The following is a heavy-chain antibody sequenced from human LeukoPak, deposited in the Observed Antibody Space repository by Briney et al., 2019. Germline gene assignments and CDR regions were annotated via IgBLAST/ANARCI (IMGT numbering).Heavy chain of an antibody. V-gene: IGHV4-31*03. CDR2: IYYSGST. CDR3: AREFRGSGSYYNPPDAFDI. Sequence: PSQTLSLTCTVPGGSISSGGYYWSWIRQHPGKGLEWIGHIYYSGSTYYNPSLKSRVTISVDTSKNQFSLKLSSVTAADTAVYYCAREFRGSGSYYNPPDAFDIWGQGTMVTVSS. CDR1: GGSISSGGYY. J-gene: IGHJ3*02. D-gene: IGHD3-10*01.